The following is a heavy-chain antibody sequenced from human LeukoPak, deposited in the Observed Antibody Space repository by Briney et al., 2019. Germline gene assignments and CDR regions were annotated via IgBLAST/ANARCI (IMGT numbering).Heavy chain of an antibody. CDR2: VFYNGAT. Sequence: SETLSLTCIVSGGSISSSIYYWAWVRQPPGKGLEWIGTVFYNGATQYSPSLRSRVTISIDTSTNQFSLKLTSVTAADTALYYCARVSPSGPAAIGWFDPWGQGTLVTVSS. D-gene: IGHD2-2*02. CDR3: ARVSPSGPAAIGWFDP. V-gene: IGHV4-39*07. CDR1: GGSISSSIYY. J-gene: IGHJ5*02.